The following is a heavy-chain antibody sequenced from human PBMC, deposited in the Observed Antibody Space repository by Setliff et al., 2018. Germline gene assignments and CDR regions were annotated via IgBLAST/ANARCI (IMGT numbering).Heavy chain of an antibody. Sequence: PSETLSLTCAASGGTFSDYYWTWIRQHPEKGLEWIGEIKHTGSTNYNPSLKSRVSISVDTSKNQFSLKLTSVTAADTAVYYCARTGTYRYFDSWGQGTRVTVSS. V-gene: IGHV4-34*01. CDR3: ARTGTYRYFDS. D-gene: IGHD1-1*01. CDR2: IKHTGST. J-gene: IGHJ4*02. CDR1: GGTFSDYY.